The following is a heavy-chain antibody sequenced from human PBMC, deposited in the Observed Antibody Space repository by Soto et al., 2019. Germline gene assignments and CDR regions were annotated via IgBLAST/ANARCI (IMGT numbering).Heavy chain of an antibody. CDR3: ARKAIIPSPPSGMDYYFTMDV. D-gene: IGHD2-21*02. Sequence: QVQLVQSGAEVRKPGSSVRVSCRASGGSFSTYAISWVRQAPGQGLEWMGGIVPVFGTPNYAQKFQDRVIITADQSTTTAYRELSSLRSDDTAIYYCARKAIIPSPPSGMDYYFTMDVWGQGTTVTVSS. J-gene: IGHJ6*02. V-gene: IGHV1-69*01. CDR1: GGSFSTYA. CDR2: IVPVFGTP.